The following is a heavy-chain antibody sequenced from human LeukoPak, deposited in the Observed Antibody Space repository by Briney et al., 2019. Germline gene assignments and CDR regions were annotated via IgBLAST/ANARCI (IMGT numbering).Heavy chain of an antibody. J-gene: IGHJ4*02. V-gene: IGHV3-66*01. D-gene: IGHD3-9*01. CDR2: IYSGGST. CDR1: GLTVSTNY. Sequence: GGSLRLSCAASGLTVSTNYMSWVRQAPGKGLEWVSVIYSGGSTYYADSVKGRSTISRDNSKNTLYLQMNSLRAEDTAVYYCASLRYFDWLFDYWGQGTLVTVSS. CDR3: ASLRYFDWLFDY.